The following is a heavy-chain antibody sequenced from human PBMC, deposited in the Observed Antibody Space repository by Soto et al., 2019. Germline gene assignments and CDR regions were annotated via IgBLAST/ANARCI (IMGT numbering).Heavy chain of an antibody. CDR2: IYYSGGA. D-gene: IGHD2-2*01. CDR1: GGSIWSYY. Sequence: PSETLSLTCIVSGGSIWSYYWNWIRQSPGKRLEWIGHIYYSGGAAYNPSLQSRVTISVDTSKNQLSLKLSSVTAADTAIYYFARFGVEVPATPNRHYMDVWGKGTTVTVSS. V-gene: IGHV4-59*08. J-gene: IGHJ6*03. CDR3: ARFGVEVPATPNRHYMDV.